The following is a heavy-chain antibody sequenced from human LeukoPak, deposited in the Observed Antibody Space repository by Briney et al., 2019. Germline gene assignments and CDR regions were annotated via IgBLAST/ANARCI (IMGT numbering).Heavy chain of an antibody. D-gene: IGHD2/OR15-2a*01. CDR2: INTNSGGT. CDR1: RYSFTDYY. V-gene: IGHV1-2*02. J-gene: IGHJ4*02. CDR3: ARSFPVFVTTSAHFDY. Sequence: GAPLKVSCKASRYSFTDYYMHWVRQAPGQGLEWMGWINTNSGGTSYAQKFQGRVTMTRDTSVSTAYVELSGVTSDDTAVYYSARSFPVFVTTSAHFDYWGQGTPITVSS.